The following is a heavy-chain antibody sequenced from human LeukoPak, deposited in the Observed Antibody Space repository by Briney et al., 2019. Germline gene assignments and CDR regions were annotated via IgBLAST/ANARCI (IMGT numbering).Heavy chain of an antibody. CDR1: GFSFSSYA. V-gene: IGHV3-23*01. CDR2: INENGGRT. CDR3: VKEGSPNSGGGYFDY. J-gene: IGHJ4*02. D-gene: IGHD1-26*01. Sequence: PGGSLRLSCAASGFSFSSYAMGWVRQAPGKGLEWVSTINENGGRTYYADSVKGRFTMSRDNSKNTLYLQMNSLRAEDTAVYYCVKEGSPNSGGGYFDYWGQGTRVTVSS.